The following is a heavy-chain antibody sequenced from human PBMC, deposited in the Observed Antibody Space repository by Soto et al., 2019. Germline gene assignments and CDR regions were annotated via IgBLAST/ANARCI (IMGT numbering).Heavy chain of an antibody. J-gene: IGHJ4*02. Sequence: SETLSLTCTVSGGSISSYYWSWIRQSPGKGLEWIGYIHYSGSTNYNPSLKSRVAMSVGASRNQFSLKLSSVTAADTAVYYCARSIDSSGYYFSNCWGQGTLVTVSS. CDR1: GGSISSYY. CDR3: ARSIDSSGYYFSNC. D-gene: IGHD3-22*01. CDR2: IHYSGST. V-gene: IGHV4-59*01.